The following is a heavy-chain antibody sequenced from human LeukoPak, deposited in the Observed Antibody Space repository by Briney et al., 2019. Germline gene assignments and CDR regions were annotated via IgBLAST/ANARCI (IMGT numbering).Heavy chain of an antibody. J-gene: IGHJ4*02. D-gene: IGHD2-2*01. V-gene: IGHV4-34*01. CDR1: GGSFSGYY. CDR3: ARGDCSSTSCYSPFDY. CDR2: INHSGST. Sequence: SETLSLICAVYGGSFSGYYWSWIRQPPGKGLEWIGEINHSGSTNYNPSLKSRVTISVDTSKNQFSLKLSSVTAADTAVYYCARGDCSSTSCYSPFDYWGQGTLVTVSS.